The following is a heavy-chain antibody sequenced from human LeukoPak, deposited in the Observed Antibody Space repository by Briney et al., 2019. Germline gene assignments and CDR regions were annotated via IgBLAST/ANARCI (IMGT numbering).Heavy chain of an antibody. CDR3: AKDTDYFWWAYYYMDV. Sequence: GGSLRLSCAASGFTFSSYAMSWVRQAPGKGLEWVSAISGSGGSTYYSDSVKGRFTISRDNSKNTLYLQMNSLRAEDTAVYYCAKDTDYFWWAYYYMDVWGKGTTVTVSS. V-gene: IGHV3-23*01. CDR2: ISGSGGST. J-gene: IGHJ6*03. CDR1: GFTFSSYA. D-gene: IGHD2/OR15-2a*01.